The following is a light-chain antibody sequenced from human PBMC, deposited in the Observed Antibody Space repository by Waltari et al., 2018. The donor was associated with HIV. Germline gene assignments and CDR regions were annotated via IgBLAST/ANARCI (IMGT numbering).Light chain of an antibody. CDR2: KNN. CDR1: RSNIGSNF. CDR3: AAWDDSLRGHVV. Sequence: QSVLTQPTSASATPGQRVTIPCTGTRSNIGSNFVFRYQQFPGTAPKLLMYKNNKRVSGVPDRFSGSKSGTSASLAISGLRSEDEAVYYCAAWDDSLRGHVVFGGGTNLTV. V-gene: IGLV1-47*01. J-gene: IGLJ2*01.